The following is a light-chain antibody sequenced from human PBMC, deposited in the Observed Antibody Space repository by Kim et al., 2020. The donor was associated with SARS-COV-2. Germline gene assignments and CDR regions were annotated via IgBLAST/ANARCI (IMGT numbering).Light chain of an antibody. J-gene: IGKJ2*01. V-gene: IGKV1-NL1*01. CDR3: QQYYRTPYT. Sequence: DVQMTQSPISLSASVGDRVTITCRASQGISNSLAWYQQKPGKAPKFLIFGASTLESGVPSRFSGSGSGTDYTLTISSLLPEDFATYYCQQYYRTPYTFGRGTKLEIK. CDR2: GAS. CDR1: QGISNS.